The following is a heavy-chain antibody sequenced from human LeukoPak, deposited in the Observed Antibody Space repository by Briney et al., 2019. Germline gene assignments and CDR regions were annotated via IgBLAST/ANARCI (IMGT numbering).Heavy chain of an antibody. J-gene: IGHJ3*02. D-gene: IGHD1-7*01. Sequence: PSETLSLTCAVYGGSFSGYYWSWIRQPPGKGLEWIGEINHSGSTNYNPSLKSRVTISVDTSKNQFSLKLSSVTAADTAVYYCARGPTRTNAFDIRGQGTMVTVSS. CDR3: ARGPTRTNAFDI. V-gene: IGHV4-34*01. CDR2: INHSGST. CDR1: GGSFSGYY.